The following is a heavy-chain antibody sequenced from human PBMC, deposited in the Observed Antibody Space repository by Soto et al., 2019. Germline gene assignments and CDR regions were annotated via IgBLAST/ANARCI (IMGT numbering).Heavy chain of an antibody. CDR3: ARHTRNQFDP. CDR2: IYYSERTSYNSGST. CDR1: VDSMTSSSYY. V-gene: IGHV4-39*01. Sequence: ETLSLTCTVSVDSMTSSSYYWGWVLQPPGKGLEWIGSIYYSERTSYNSGSTYYSPSLKSRVTISGDTSKSQFSLKLSSVTAADTAVYYCARHTRNQFDPWGQGTLVTVSS. J-gene: IGHJ5*02.